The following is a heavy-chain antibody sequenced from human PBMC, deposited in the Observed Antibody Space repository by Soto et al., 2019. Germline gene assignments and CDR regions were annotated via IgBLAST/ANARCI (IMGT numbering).Heavy chain of an antibody. Sequence: QVQLVESGAGLVQPGMSLRLSCAASGVTFSSYGMHWVRQAPGKGLERVAVIWYDGSNKYNADSVKGRFTISRDNSKNSLYLQMNSLRDEDTAVYYCARDGVTCDDSPAGFDYWGQGTLVTVSS. D-gene: IGHD5-18*01. V-gene: IGHV3-33*01. J-gene: IGHJ4*02. CDR1: GVTFSSYG. CDR2: IWYDGSNK. CDR3: ARDGVTCDDSPAGFDY.